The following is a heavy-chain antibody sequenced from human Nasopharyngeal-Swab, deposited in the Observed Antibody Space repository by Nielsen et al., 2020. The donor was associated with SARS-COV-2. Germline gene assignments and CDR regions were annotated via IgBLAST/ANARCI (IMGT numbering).Heavy chain of an antibody. V-gene: IGHV3-21*06. CDR3: ASSRTGYPYYFDY. CDR1: GFTFSSYS. J-gene: IGHJ4*02. Sequence: GESLKISCAASGFTFSSYSMNWVRQTPGKGPEWVSSIGSRSGFIYFADSVQGRFTISRDNAKNSVYLEMNSLRAEDTAIYYCASSRTGYPYYFDYWGQGTLVTVSS. CDR2: IGSRSGFI. D-gene: IGHD3-9*01.